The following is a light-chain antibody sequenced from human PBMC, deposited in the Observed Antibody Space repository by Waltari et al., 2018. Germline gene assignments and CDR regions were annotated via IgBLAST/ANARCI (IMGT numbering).Light chain of an antibody. Sequence: QSALTQPRSVSGSPGQSVTISCTRTRSDVGGYNYVPWYQQHPGKAPKLMIYDVSKRPSGVPDRFSGSKSGNTASLTISGLQAEDEADYYCCSYAGSYSLVFGTGTKVTVL. V-gene: IGLV2-11*01. CDR1: RSDVGGYNY. CDR2: DVS. CDR3: CSYAGSYSLV. J-gene: IGLJ1*01.